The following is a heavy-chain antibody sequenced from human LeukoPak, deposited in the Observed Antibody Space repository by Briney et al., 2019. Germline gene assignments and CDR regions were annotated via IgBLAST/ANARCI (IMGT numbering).Heavy chain of an antibody. CDR1: GGSISSGGYY. CDR2: IYYSGST. D-gene: IGHD3-22*01. Sequence: SQTLSLTCTVSGGSISSGGYYWSWIRQHPGKGLERIGYIYYSGSTYYNPSLKSRVTISVDTSKNQFSLKLSSVTAADTAVYYCARASRDDSRYHDAFDIWGQGTVVTVSS. V-gene: IGHV4-31*03. CDR3: ARASRDDSRYHDAFDI. J-gene: IGHJ3*02.